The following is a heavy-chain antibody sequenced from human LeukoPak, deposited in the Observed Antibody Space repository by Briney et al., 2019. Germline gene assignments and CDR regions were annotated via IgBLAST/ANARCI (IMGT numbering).Heavy chain of an antibody. CDR1: GFTVSSNY. CDR2: IYNDGGT. J-gene: IGHJ4*02. CDR3: VKSRGSGYYDY. Sequence: GGSLRLSCAASGFTVSSNYMSWVRQGPGKGLEWVALIYNDGGTHYTDSVKGRFTISRDTSRNTLFLQMNSLRVEDSAMYYCVKSRGSGYYDYWGQGTLVTVSS. V-gene: IGHV3-53*01. D-gene: IGHD3-22*01.